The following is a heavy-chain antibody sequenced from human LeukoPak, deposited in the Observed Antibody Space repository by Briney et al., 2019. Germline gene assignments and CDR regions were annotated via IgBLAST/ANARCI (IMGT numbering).Heavy chain of an antibody. CDR2: ISGDGSTI. CDR3: ARRTGHSYFDY. CDR1: GFTFSDYY. V-gene: IGHV3-11*01. D-gene: IGHD1-14*01. Sequence: GGSLRLSCAASGFTFSDYYVSWVRQSPGQGLEWISYISGDGSTIFSADSLKGRFTISRDNAENSLFLQINSLRVEDTAIYYCARRTGHSYFDYWGQGILVTASS. J-gene: IGHJ4*02.